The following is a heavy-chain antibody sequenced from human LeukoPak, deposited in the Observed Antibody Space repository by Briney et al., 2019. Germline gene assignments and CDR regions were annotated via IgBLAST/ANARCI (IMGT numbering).Heavy chain of an antibody. J-gene: IGHJ4*02. CDR1: GGSFSGYY. Sequence: SETLSLTCAVYGGSFSGYYWSWIRQPPGKGLEWIGYIYYSGSTNYNPSLKSRVTISVDTSKNQFSLKLSSVTAADTAVYYCARLYYYGSGSSLPFDYWGQGTLVTVSS. D-gene: IGHD3-10*01. V-gene: IGHV4-59*01. CDR2: IYYSGST. CDR3: ARLYYYGSGSSLPFDY.